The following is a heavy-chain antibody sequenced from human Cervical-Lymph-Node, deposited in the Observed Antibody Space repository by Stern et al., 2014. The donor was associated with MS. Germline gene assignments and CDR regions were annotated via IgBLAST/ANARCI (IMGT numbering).Heavy chain of an antibody. CDR2: MNPKSGNT. J-gene: IGHJ6*02. V-gene: IGHV1-8*01. CDR1: GYTFSSYN. Sequence: QVQLVQSGAEVKKPGASVRVSCKASGYTFSSYNINWVRQAPGLGLEWMGWMNPKSGNTVSEQKFQGRVTLTTTTSTKTAYMELSSLRPEDTAVYYCARGHCSSDNCFDYYGLDVWGQGTAVTVSS. CDR3: ARGHCSSDNCFDYYGLDV. D-gene: IGHD2-2*01.